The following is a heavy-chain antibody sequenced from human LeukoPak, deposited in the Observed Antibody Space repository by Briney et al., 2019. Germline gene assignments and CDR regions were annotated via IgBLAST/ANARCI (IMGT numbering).Heavy chain of an antibody. CDR1: GFTFSSYG. V-gene: IGHV3-7*03. CDR2: INHNGNVN. D-gene: IGHD3-16*01. CDR3: ARGGGLDV. Sequence: PGESLRLSCAASGFTFSSYGMHWVRQAPGKGLEWVASINHNGNVNYYVDSVKGRFTISRDNAKNSLYLQMSNLRAEDTAVYFCARGGGLDVWGQGATVTVSS. J-gene: IGHJ6*02.